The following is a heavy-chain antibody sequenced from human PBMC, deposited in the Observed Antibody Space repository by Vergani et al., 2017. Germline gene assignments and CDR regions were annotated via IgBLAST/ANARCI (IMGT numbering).Heavy chain of an antibody. V-gene: IGHV4-34*01. CDR2: IDHTGRP. CDR3: ARVNTETNGHLYYYYYMDV. Sequence: QVQLQQWGGGLLKPSETLSLTCVVIGGSFTSYHWTWIRQSPGEGLEWVGDIDHTGRPDYNPSLKSRLTISVDKSRNQFSLTFNSVTATDTAIYFCARVNTETNGHLYYYYYMDVWGQGTAVTVS. J-gene: IGHJ6*03. CDR1: GGSFTSYH. D-gene: IGHD4-11*01.